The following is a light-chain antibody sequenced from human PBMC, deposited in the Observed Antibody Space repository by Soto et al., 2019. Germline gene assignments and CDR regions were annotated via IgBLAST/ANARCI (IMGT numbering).Light chain of an antibody. CDR2: DVT. J-gene: IGLJ2*01. CDR3: SSYTTSSTLI. CDR1: SSDVGRYKL. Sequence: QSALTQPASVSGSPGQSITISCTGTSSDVGRYKLVSWYQQHPGKAPKLMIYDVTNRPSGVSNRFSGSKSGNTVSLTISGLQAEDEADYYCSSYTTSSTLIFGGGTKLTVL. V-gene: IGLV2-14*03.